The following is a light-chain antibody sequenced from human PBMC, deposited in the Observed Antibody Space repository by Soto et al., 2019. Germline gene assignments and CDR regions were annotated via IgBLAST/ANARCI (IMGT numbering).Light chain of an antibody. CDR3: QQSFNLPRT. CDR2: AAS. V-gene: IGKV1-39*01. Sequence: MEMPQSQSSFPAPLGDPTTIPSRASQTTSLPLNWFRHSPGQPPKLLLFAASNLHAGVPPRFSGSGSGTSFSLTIRSLQPEDFATYYCQQSFNLPRTFGPGTRVEFK. CDR1: QTTSLP. J-gene: IGKJ1*01.